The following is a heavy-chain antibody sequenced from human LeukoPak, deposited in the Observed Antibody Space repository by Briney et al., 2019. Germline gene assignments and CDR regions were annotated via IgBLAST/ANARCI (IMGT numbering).Heavy chain of an antibody. CDR2: IYTSGST. J-gene: IGHJ3*02. D-gene: IGHD3-22*01. V-gene: IGHV4-61*02. CDR3: ARVLVVRAFDI. Sequence: PSETLSLTCTVSGGSISNGGYYWSWIRQPAGKGLEWIGRIYTSGSTNYNPSLKSRVTISVDTSKNQFSLKLSSVTAADTAVYYCARVLVVRAFDIWGQGTMVTVSS. CDR1: GGSISNGGYY.